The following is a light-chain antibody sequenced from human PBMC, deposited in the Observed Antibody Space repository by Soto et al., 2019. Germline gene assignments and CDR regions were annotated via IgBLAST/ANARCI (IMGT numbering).Light chain of an antibody. J-gene: IGLJ3*02. CDR1: SSDVGGYNY. CDR3: SSYTNNNFWL. CDR2: EVS. Sequence: QSALTQPASVSGSPGQSITISCTGTSSDVGGYNYVSWYQQHPGKAPKLMIYEVSNRPSGISHRFSGSKSGNTASLTISGLQAEDEADYYCSSYTNNNFWLFGGGTKLTVL. V-gene: IGLV2-14*01.